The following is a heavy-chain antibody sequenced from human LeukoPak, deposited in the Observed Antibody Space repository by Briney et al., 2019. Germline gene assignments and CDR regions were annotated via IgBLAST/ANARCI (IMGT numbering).Heavy chain of an antibody. CDR3: ARGGPGGDYDSSGYSDY. Sequence: PGGSLRLSCAASGFTFSSYWMSWVRQAPGKGLEWVANIKQDGSERYYVDSVKGRFTISRDNAKNSVYLQMNGLRAEDTAVYYCARGGPGGDYDSSGYSDYWGQGTLVTVSS. CDR1: GFTFSSYW. V-gene: IGHV3-7*03. J-gene: IGHJ4*02. D-gene: IGHD3-22*01. CDR2: IKQDGSER.